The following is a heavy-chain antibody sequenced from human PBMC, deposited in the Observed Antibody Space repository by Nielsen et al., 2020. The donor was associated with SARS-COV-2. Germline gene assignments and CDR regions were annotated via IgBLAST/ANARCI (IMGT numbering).Heavy chain of an antibody. V-gene: IGHV4-31*03. CDR3: ARESSGYDHYNYGMDV. J-gene: IGHJ6*02. CDR2: IYFSGRT. D-gene: IGHD5-12*01. Sequence: SETLSLTRTVSGGSISSGGYYWSWIRHHPGKGLEWIGYIYFSGRTCYNPSLKSRVTILVDTSKNQFSLSLRYVTAADTAVYYCARESSGYDHYNYGMDVWGQVTTVTVSS. CDR1: GGSISSGGYY.